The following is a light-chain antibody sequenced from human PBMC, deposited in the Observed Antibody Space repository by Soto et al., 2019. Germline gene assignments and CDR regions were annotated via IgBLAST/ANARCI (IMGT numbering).Light chain of an antibody. CDR2: DAY. J-gene: IGKJ2*01. CDR3: QQYNSYPYT. Sequence: DIPMTQSPSTLSASVGDTVSITCRASQSISGWMAWYQQKPGKVPKLLIFDAYSLESGVPSRFSGSGSGTIFTLTISSLQPGDFATYYCQQYNSYPYTFGQGTKLEIK. CDR1: QSISGW. V-gene: IGKV1-5*01.